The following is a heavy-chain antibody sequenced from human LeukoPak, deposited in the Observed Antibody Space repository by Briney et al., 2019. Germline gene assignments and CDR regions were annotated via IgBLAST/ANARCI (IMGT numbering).Heavy chain of an antibody. CDR3: ARDSTYYYDSGSSGPHYFDN. J-gene: IGHJ4*02. V-gene: IGHV3-30*01. D-gene: IGHD3-10*01. Sequence: GGSLRLSCAASGFTFSNYAMHWVRQAPGKGLEWVSLISSGGAYEYYADSVKGRFTISRDNSKNTLYLQLNSLRAEDTAVYYCARDSTYYYDSGSSGPHYFDNWGQGTLVTVSS. CDR1: GFTFSNYA. CDR2: ISSGGAYE.